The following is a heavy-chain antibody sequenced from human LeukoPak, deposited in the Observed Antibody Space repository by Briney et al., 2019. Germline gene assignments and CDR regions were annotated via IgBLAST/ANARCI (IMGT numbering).Heavy chain of an antibody. Sequence: GGSLRLSCATSGFTFSNYAMSWVRQAPGKGLEWVSAISTTGIATYYADSVKGRFTISRDKSKNTLYLQMSGLRAEDTAVYYCAKYGNSSSYSFDYWGQGTLVTVSS. D-gene: IGHD6-6*01. CDR1: GFTFSNYA. J-gene: IGHJ4*02. CDR2: ISTTGIAT. V-gene: IGHV3-23*01. CDR3: AKYGNSSSYSFDY.